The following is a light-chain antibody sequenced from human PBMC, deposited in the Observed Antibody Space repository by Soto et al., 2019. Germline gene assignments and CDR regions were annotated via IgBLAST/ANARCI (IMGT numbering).Light chain of an antibody. CDR2: LNSDGSH. V-gene: IGLV4-69*01. Sequence: QSVLTQSPSASASLGASVKLTCTLSSGHNSWAIAWHQQQPEKGPRYLMKLNSDGSHDKGDGIPDRFSGSSSGAERYLTISSLQSEDEADYYCQTWGTGIQVFGGGTKVTVL. CDR3: QTWGTGIQV. J-gene: IGLJ3*02. CDR1: SGHNSWA.